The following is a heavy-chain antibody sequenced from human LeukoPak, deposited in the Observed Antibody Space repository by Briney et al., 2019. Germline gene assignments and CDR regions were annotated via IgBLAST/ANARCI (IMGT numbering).Heavy chain of an antibody. Sequence: SDTLSLTCNVCGGSINSSDWWSWVGQPPGKGLEWIGEVYQSGGTNHDPPLESLVTISGDRSKNLFSLELNSVTAADTAVYYCARGNQPNFDSWGRGTLVTVSS. J-gene: IGHJ4*02. CDR1: GGSINSSDW. V-gene: IGHV4-4*02. D-gene: IGHD1-14*01. CDR3: ARGNQPNFDS. CDR2: VYQSGGT.